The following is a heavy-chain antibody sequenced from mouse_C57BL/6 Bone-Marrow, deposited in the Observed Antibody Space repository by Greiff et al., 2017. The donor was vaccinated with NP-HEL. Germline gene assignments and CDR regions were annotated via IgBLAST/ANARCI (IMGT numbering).Heavy chain of an antibody. CDR2: INPYNGGT. V-gene: IGHV1-26*01. CDR1: GYTFTDYY. CDR3: ASDAIDY. J-gene: IGHJ2*01. Sequence: EVKVVESGPELGKPGASVKISCKASGYTFTDYYMNWVKQSHGTSLEWIGDINPYNGGTSYNQKFKGKATLTVDKSSSTACMQVRSMTTEDSAITYCASDAIDYWGQGTALTVSS.